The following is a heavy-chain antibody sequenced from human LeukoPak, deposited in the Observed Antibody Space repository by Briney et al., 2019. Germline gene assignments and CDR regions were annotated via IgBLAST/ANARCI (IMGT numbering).Heavy chain of an antibody. Sequence: PGGSLRLSCAASGFTFSSYSMNWVRQAPGKGLEWVVTMTRTSAIYYADSVKGRFTISRDNARNSVYLQMNSLRDDDTAVYSCARAQTMFWEFDGFDIWGRGTKVTVSS. CDR3: ARAQTMFWEFDGFDI. CDR1: GFTFSSYS. V-gene: IGHV3-69-1*01. J-gene: IGHJ3*02. CDR2: MTRTSAI. D-gene: IGHD3-10*02.